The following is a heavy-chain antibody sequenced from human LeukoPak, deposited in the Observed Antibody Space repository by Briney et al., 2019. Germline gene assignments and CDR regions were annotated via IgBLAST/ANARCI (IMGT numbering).Heavy chain of an antibody. D-gene: IGHD3-10*01. CDR3: ARAPLWFGELFGSGAFDY. Sequence: QTGGSLRLSCAASGFTFSSYAMSWVRQAPGKGLEWVSAISGSGGSTYYADSVKGRFTISRDNSKNTLYLQMNSLRAEDTAVYYCARAPLWFGELFGSGAFDYWGQETLVTVSS. J-gene: IGHJ4*02. CDR1: GFTFSSYA. CDR2: ISGSGGST. V-gene: IGHV3-23*01.